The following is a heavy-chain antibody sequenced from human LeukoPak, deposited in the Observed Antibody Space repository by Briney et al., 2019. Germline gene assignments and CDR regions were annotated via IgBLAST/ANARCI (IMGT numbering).Heavy chain of an antibody. CDR1: GFTFSSYE. Sequence: GGSLRLSCAASGFTFSSYEVNWVRQAPGKGLEWVSYISGGGSTIYYADSVRGRFTISRDNAKNSLYLQMNSLRAEDTAVYYCARYERDIARIPYFDCWGQGTLVTVSS. D-gene: IGHD5-18*01. CDR2: ISGGGSTI. V-gene: IGHV3-48*03. CDR3: ARYERDIARIPYFDC. J-gene: IGHJ4*02.